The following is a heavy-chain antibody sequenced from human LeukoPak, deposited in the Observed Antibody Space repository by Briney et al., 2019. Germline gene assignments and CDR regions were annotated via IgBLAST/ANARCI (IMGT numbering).Heavy chain of an antibody. CDR2: INPNSGGT. CDR3: ARANFLYCSSTSCLFDY. V-gene: IGHV1-2*04. CDR1: GYTFTDYY. Sequence: EASVKVSCKASGYTFTDYYMHWVRLAPGQGLEWMGWINPNSGGTNYVQKFQGWVTMTRDTPINTAYMELSRLTSDDTAVYYCARANFLYCSSTSCLFDYWGQGTLVTVSS. J-gene: IGHJ4*02. D-gene: IGHD2-2*01.